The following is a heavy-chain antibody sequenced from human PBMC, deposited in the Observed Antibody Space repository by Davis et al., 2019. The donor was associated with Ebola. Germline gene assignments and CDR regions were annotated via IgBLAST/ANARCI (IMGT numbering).Heavy chain of an antibody. V-gene: IGHV1-18*01. J-gene: IGHJ4*02. CDR3: ARDPGGRWLQSGDY. CDR1: GYTFTSYG. Sequence: ASVKVSCKASGYTFTSYGISWVRQAPGQGLEWMGWISAYNGNTNYAQKLQGRFTMTTDTSTSTAYMELRSLRSDDTAVYYCARDPGGRWLQSGDYWGQGTLVTVSS. CDR2: ISAYNGNT. D-gene: IGHD5-24*01.